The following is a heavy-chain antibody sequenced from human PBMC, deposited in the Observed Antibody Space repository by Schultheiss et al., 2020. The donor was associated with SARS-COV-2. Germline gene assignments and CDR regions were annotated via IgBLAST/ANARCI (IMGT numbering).Heavy chain of an antibody. D-gene: IGHD6-19*01. J-gene: IGHJ4*02. V-gene: IGHV4-4*07. CDR2: IYTSGST. CDR1: GGSISSYY. CDR3: ARAAYSSAWYEN. Sequence: SETLSLTCTVSGGSISSYYWSWIRQPPGKGLEWIGRIYTSGSTNYNPSLKSRVTISVDTSKNQFSLKMSSVTAADTAVYYCARAAYSSAWYENWGQGTLVTVSS.